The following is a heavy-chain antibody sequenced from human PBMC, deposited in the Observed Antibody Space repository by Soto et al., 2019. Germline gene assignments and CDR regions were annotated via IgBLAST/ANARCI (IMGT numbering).Heavy chain of an antibody. CDR2: ISWNSGSI. D-gene: IGHD2-21*02. CDR1: GFTFNDYA. J-gene: IGHJ4*02. V-gene: IGHV3-9*01. CDR3: VKDMRRYGDRYCLDH. Sequence: EVQLVESGGALVQPGRSLRLSCAASGFTFNDYAMHWVRQAPGKGLEWASCISWNSGSIGYADSVKGRFTISRDNAENSLFLRMTSLTTDDTAFYFCVKDMRRYGDRYCLDHWGQGTLVTVSS.